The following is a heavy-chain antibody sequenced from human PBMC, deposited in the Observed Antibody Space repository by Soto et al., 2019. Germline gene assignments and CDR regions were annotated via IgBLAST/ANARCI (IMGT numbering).Heavy chain of an antibody. CDR3: GKEFYDSSGYYQGGAADI. CDR2: ISGGGGST. D-gene: IGHD3-22*01. J-gene: IGHJ3*02. V-gene: IGHV3-23*01. Sequence: PGGSLRLSCAASGFTFSGFAMSWVRQAPGKGLEWVSGISGGGGSTYHTDSVKGRFTISRDNSKNTLYLQMNSLRVEDTAVYYCGKEFYDSSGYYQGGAADIWGQGTIVTV. CDR1: GFTFSGFA.